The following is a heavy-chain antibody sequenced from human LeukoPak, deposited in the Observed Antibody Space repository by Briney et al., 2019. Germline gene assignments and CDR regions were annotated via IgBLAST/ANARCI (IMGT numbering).Heavy chain of an antibody. Sequence: SVKVSCKASGGTFSSYAISWVRQAPGQGLEWMGGIIPIFGTANYAQKFQGRVTITADESTSTAYMELSSLRSDDTAVYYCARDQPRYYYGSGSYFCCDYWGQGTLVTVSS. J-gene: IGHJ4*02. CDR3: ARDQPRYYYGSGSYFCCDY. V-gene: IGHV1-69*13. CDR1: GGTFSSYA. D-gene: IGHD3-10*01. CDR2: IIPIFGTA.